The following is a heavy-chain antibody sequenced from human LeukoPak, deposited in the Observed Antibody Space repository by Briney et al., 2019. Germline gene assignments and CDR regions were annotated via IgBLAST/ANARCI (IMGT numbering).Heavy chain of an antibody. J-gene: IGHJ2*01. D-gene: IGHD4-11*01. Sequence: PSETLSLTCTVSGGPISSSSYYWGWIRQPPGKGLEWIGSIYYSGNTYYNPSLKSRVTISVDTSKNQFSLKLSSVTAADTAVYYCARMTTVWYFDLWGRGTLVTVCS. CDR2: IYYSGNT. CDR1: GGPISSSSYY. CDR3: ARMTTVWYFDL. V-gene: IGHV4-39*01.